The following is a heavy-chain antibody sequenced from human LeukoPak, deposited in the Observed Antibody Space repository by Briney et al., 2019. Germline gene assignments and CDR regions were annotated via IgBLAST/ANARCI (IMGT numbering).Heavy chain of an antibody. J-gene: IGHJ3*02. V-gene: IGHV4-61*02. CDR3: ARDPKYARYEVGFDI. D-gene: IGHD2-8*01. CDR1: GGSISSGSYY. Sequence: SQTLSLTCTVSGGSISSGSYYWSWIRQPAGKGLEWIGRIYTSGSTNYNPSLKSRVTTSVDTSKNQFYLKLSSVTAADTAVYYCARDPKYARYEVGFDIWGHGTMVTVSS. CDR2: IYTSGST.